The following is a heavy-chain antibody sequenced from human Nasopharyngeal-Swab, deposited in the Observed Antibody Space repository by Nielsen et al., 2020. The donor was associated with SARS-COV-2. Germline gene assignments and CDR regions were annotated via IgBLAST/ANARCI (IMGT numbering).Heavy chain of an antibody. CDR2: ISSSSSYI. CDR1: GFTFSSYS. D-gene: IGHD6-19*01. CDR3: ARDLRSGWNWFDP. Sequence: GESLKISCAASGFTFSSYSMNWVRQAPGKGLEWVSSISSSSSYIYYADSVKGRFTISRDNAKNSLYLQMNSLRAEDTAVYYCARDLRSGWNWFDPWGQGTLGTVSS. J-gene: IGHJ5*02. V-gene: IGHV3-21*01.